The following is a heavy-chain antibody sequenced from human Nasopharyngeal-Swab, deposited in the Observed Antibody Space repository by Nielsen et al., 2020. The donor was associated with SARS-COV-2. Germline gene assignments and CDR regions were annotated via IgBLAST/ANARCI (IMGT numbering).Heavy chain of an antibody. CDR3: ARDLSPGYYYYYMDV. D-gene: IGHD3-10*01. Sequence: SVKVSCKASGGTFSSYAISWVRQAPGQGLEWMGGIIPIFGTANYAQKFQGRVTITADESTSTAYMELSSLRSEDTAVYYCARDLSPGYYYYYMDVWGKGTTVTGSS. J-gene: IGHJ6*03. CDR2: IIPIFGTA. V-gene: IGHV1-69*13. CDR1: GGTFSSYA.